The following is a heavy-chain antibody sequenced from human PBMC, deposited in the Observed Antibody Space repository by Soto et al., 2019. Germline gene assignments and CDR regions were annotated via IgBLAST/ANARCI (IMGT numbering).Heavy chain of an antibody. D-gene: IGHD3-10*01. J-gene: IGHJ4*02. CDR1: GYTFTGYS. CDR3: ARGLWFGESRNPLFDY. Sequence: QVQLVQSGAEVKKPGASVQVSCKASGYTFTGYSIHWVRRAPGQRLEWMGWINAGNGNTEYPREFQGRLTITRDTXAXXAYMELSSLRSEDTSVYYCARGLWFGESRNPLFDYCGRGTLVTVSS. V-gene: IGHV1-3*01. CDR2: INAGNGNT.